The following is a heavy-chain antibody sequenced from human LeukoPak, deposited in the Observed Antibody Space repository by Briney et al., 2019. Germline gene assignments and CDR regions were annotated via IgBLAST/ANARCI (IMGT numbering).Heavy chain of an antibody. CDR1: GFTFSSYS. CDR3: ARGGLGNNNGQDY. V-gene: IGHV3-21*01. D-gene: IGHD1/OR15-1a*01. J-gene: IGHJ4*02. Sequence: GGSLRLSCAASGFTFSSYSMNWVRQAPGKGLEWVSSISSSSSYIYYADSVKGRFTISRDNAKNSVYLQMNSLRAEDTAVYYCARGGLGNNNGQDYWGQGALVTVSS. CDR2: ISSSSSYI.